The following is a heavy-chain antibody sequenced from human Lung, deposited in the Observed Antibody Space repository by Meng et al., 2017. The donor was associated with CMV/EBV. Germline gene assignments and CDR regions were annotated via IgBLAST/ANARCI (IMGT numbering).Heavy chain of an antibody. CDR2: IYHSGTT. CDR3: ARAQYYYDSSAFVEY. Sequence: SETLSLTCTVSGGSINSGGYYWSWIRQHPGKGLEWIGHIYHSGTTSYNPSLKSRVSISVDTSKKQFSLKLSSTTAADTAVYYCARAQYYYDSSAFVEYWGQGALVXVSS. D-gene: IGHD3-22*01. CDR1: GGSINSGGYY. V-gene: IGHV4-31*03. J-gene: IGHJ4*02.